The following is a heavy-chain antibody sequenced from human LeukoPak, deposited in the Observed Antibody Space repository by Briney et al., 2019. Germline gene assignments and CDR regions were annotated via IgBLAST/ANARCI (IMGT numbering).Heavy chain of an antibody. V-gene: IGHV3-21*01. Sequence: PGGSLRLSCAASGFTFSSYSMNWVRQAPGKGLEWVSSISYSGYYIYYADSVKGRFTISRDSAKNLLYLQMNSLRAEDMAVYYCAREGVDKPSDYWGQGTLVTVSS. CDR2: ISYSGYYI. CDR1: GFTFSSYS. D-gene: IGHD5-12*01. CDR3: AREGVDKPSDY. J-gene: IGHJ4*02.